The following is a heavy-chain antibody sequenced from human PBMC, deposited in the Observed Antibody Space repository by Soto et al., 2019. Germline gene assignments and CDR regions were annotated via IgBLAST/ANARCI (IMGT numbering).Heavy chain of an antibody. CDR3: ARERGDSSGSWGWFDP. CDR2: IYYSGTT. Sequence: QVQLQESGPGLVKPSETLSLTCTVSGGSISSNYWSWIRQPPGKGLEWIGYIYYSGTTNYNPSLKGRVTISVDTSKNQFSLKLTSVTAADTAVYYCARERGDSSGSWGWFDPWGQGTLVTVSS. CDR1: GGSISSNY. V-gene: IGHV4-59*01. D-gene: IGHD6-19*01. J-gene: IGHJ5*02.